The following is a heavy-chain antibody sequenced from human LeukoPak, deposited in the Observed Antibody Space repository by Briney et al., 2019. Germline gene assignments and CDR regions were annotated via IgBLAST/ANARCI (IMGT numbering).Heavy chain of an antibody. CDR1: GDSISGYY. V-gene: IGHV4-59*08. J-gene: IGHJ6*03. CDR2: IFYSGSA. CDR3: ARTPRMVRGVISVGSYYYYMDV. Sequence: SETLSLTCTVSGDSISGYYWHWIRQPPGKGLEWIAYIFYSGSANYNPSLKSRVTISVDTSKNQFSLKLSSVTAADTAVYYCARTPRMVRGVISVGSYYYYMDVWGKGTTVTVSS. D-gene: IGHD3-10*01.